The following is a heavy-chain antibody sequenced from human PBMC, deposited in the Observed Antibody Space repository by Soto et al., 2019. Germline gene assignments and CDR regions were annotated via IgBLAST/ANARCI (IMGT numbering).Heavy chain of an antibody. D-gene: IGHD3-9*01. CDR2: INYSGNT. CDR3: ARAGANYDVLTGRSYWYLDL. J-gene: IGHJ2*01. CDR1: GGSISSSSYY. V-gene: IGHV4-39*01. Sequence: QLQLQESGPGLVKPSETLSLTCTVSGGSISSSSYYWGWIRQPPGKGLEWIGSINYSGNTYYNPSLKSRVTISVDTSKNQFSLKLSSVTAADTAVYYCARAGANYDVLTGRSYWYLDLWGRGTLVTVSS.